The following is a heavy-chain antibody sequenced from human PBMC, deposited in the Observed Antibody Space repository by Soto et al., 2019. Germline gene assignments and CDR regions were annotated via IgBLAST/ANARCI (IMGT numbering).Heavy chain of an antibody. Sequence: ASVKVSCKASGYTFTSYAMHWVRQAPGQRLEWMGWINAGNGNTKYSQKFQGRVTITRDTSASTAYMELSSLRSEDTAVYYCARDRYYYDSSGYYFDYWGQGTLVTVSS. V-gene: IGHV1-3*01. CDR1: GYTFTSYA. D-gene: IGHD3-22*01. J-gene: IGHJ4*02. CDR3: ARDRYYYDSSGYYFDY. CDR2: INAGNGNT.